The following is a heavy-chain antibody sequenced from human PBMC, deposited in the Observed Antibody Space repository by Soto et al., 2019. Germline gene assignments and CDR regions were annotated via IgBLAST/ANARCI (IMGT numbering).Heavy chain of an antibody. CDR3: AKVGKTEGYCSGGSCYGWNYYYGMDV. CDR1: GFTFSSYA. V-gene: IGHV3-23*01. Sequence: GGSLRLSCAASGFTFSSYAMSWVRQAPGKGLEWVSAISGSGGSTYYADSVKGRFTIPRDNSKNTLYLQMNSLRAEDTAVYYCAKVGKTEGYCSGGSCYGWNYYYGMDVWGQGPTITVYS. D-gene: IGHD2-15*01. J-gene: IGHJ6*02. CDR2: ISGSGGST.